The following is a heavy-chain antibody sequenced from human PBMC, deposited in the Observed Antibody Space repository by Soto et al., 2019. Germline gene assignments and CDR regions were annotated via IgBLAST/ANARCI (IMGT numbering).Heavy chain of an antibody. Sequence: QVQLVQSGAEVRKHGSSVRVSCKTSGGTFISYSFSWVRQAPGQGLEWMGGIIPMFDTPIYAQKFQGKVTITADKSTTPAYMDVSRMTSGDTSVYSCAPGISMVRGVRIPAYYYHDLDVWGQGTTVTGSS. CDR2: IIPMFDTP. CDR1: GGTFISYS. D-gene: IGHD3-10*01. J-gene: IGHJ6*02. CDR3: APGISMVRGVRIPAYYYHDLDV. V-gene: IGHV1-69*06.